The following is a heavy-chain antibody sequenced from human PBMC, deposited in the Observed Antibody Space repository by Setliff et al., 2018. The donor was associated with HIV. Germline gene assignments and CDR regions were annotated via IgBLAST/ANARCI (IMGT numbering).Heavy chain of an antibody. J-gene: IGHJ5*02. Sequence: ASVKVSCKASGYTFISYGISWVRQAPGQGLEWMGWISTYNGNTNYAQKFQGRVTMTTDTSTSTAYMELRSLRSDDTAVYYCARVGVYSNYRWFDPWGQGTLVNVSS. CDR1: GYTFISYG. CDR3: ARVGVYSNYRWFDP. D-gene: IGHD4-4*01. CDR2: ISTYNGNT. V-gene: IGHV1-18*01.